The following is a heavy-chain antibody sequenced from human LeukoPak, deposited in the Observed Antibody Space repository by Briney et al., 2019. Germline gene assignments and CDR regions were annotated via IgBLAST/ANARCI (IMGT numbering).Heavy chain of an antibody. J-gene: IGHJ5*02. D-gene: IGHD6-13*01. CDR2: INPSGGST. CDR3: ARVIAAASEGWFDP. CDR1: GYTFTGYY. V-gene: IGHV1-46*01. Sequence: GASVKVSCKASGYTFTGYYMHWVRQAPGQGLEWMGIINPSGGSTSYAQKFQGRVTMTRDTSISTAYMELSRLRSDDTAVYYCARVIAAASEGWFDPWGQGTLVTVSS.